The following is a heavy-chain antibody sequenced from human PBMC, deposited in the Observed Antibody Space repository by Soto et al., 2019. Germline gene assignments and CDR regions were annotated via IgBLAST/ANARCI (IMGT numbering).Heavy chain of an antibody. CDR2: IIPIFGTA. CDR3: AREAVVTAYYYYGMDV. D-gene: IGHD2-15*01. V-gene: IGHV1-69*13. J-gene: IGHJ6*02. Sequence: VASVKVSCKASGGTFSSYAISWVRQAPGQGLEWMGGIIPIFGTANYAQKFQGRVTITADESTSTAYMELSSLRSEDTAVYYCAREAVVTAYYYYGMDVWGQGTTVTVSS. CDR1: GGTFSSYA.